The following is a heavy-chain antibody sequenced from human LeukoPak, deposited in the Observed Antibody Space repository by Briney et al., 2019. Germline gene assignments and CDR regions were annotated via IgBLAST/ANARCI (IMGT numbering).Heavy chain of an antibody. J-gene: IGHJ5*02. CDR2: ISGGGGST. CDR3: AKGSGINHYHWIDP. D-gene: IGHD1-14*01. Sequence: HTGGSLRLSCAASGFTFSVAAMTWVRQAPGKGLEWVSGISGGGGSTYYADSVKGRFTISRDNSKNTLYLQMDSLRAEDTALYYCAKGSGINHYHWIDPWGQGTLVTVSS. V-gene: IGHV3-23*01. CDR1: GFTFSVAA.